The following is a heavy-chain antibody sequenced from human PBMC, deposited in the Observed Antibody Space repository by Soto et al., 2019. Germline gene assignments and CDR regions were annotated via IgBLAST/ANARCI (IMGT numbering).Heavy chain of an antibody. CDR3: ARGYCSSTSCYSPANFDY. J-gene: IGHJ4*02. CDR2: IYYSGST. V-gene: IGHV4-31*03. CDR1: GGSISSGGYY. Sequence: QVQLQESGPGLVKPSQTLSLTCTVSGGSISSGGYYWSWIRQHPGKGLEWIGYIYYSGSTYYNPSLKSRVNISVDTSKNQFSLQLSYVTAADTAVYYCARGYCSSTSCYSPANFDYWGQGTLVTVSS. D-gene: IGHD2-2*01.